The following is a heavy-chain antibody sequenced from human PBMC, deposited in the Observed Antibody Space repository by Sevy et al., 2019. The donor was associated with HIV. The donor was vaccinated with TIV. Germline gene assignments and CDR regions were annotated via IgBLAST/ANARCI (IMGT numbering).Heavy chain of an antibody. CDR2: INPNSGGT. J-gene: IGHJ4*02. CDR3: ARACSSTSCYADEDGGDY. CDR1: GYTFTGYY. D-gene: IGHD2-2*01. V-gene: IGHV1-2*06. Sequence: ASVKVSCKASGYTFTGYYMHWVRQAPGQGLEWMGRINPNSGGTNYAQNFQGRVTRTRDTSISTAYMELSRLRSDDTAVYYCARACSSTSCYADEDGGDYWGQGTLVTVSS.